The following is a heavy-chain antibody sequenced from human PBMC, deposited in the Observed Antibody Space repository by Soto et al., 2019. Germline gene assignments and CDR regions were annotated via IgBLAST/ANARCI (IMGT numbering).Heavy chain of an antibody. J-gene: IGHJ5*01. D-gene: IGHD2-21*01. CDR1: GVSIHNSHSL. CDR3: GRVVEGATRHTDLDS. Sequence: SETLSLTCTVSGVSIHNSHSLWGWIRQPPGKGLEFIGTVYYSGGANYNSSLKSRVTISVDTANNQVSLRMRSLTAADTAVYYCGRVVEGATRHTDLDSWGQGTLVTVSS. CDR2: VYYSGGA. V-gene: IGHV4-39*01.